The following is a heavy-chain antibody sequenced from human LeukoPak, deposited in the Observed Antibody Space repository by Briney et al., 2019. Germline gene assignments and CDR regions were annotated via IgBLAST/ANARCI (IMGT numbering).Heavy chain of an antibody. CDR3: AREGPYYYDSSGYLNFDY. Sequence: PSETLSLTCAVSGGSISSSNWWSWVRQPPGKGLEWIGEIYHSGSTNYNPSLKSRVTISVDTSKNQFSLKLSSVTAADTAVYYCAREGPYYYDSSGYLNFDYWGQGTLVTVSS. D-gene: IGHD3-22*01. CDR2: IYHSGST. J-gene: IGHJ4*02. V-gene: IGHV4-4*02. CDR1: GGSISSSNW.